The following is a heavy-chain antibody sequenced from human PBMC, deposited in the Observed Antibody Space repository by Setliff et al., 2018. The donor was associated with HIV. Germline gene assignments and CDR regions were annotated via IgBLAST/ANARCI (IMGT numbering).Heavy chain of an antibody. CDR2: IHHSGTA. CDR1: GGSITRTPYY. J-gene: IGHJ4*02. CDR3: TRLSGGMVPNY. D-gene: IGHD3-10*01. Sequence: SETLSLTCTVSGGSITRTPYYWGWIRQPPGKGLEWIGSIHHSGTAYDNPSLKSRVTISVDPSKNQILLRLSSVTAADTAVYYCTRLSGGMVPNYWGQGTLVTVS. V-gene: IGHV4-39*01.